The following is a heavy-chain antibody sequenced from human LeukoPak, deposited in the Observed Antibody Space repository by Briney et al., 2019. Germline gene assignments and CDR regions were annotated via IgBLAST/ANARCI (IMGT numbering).Heavy chain of an antibody. Sequence: PSETLSLTCTVSGGSISSGSYYWSWIRQPAGKRLEWIGRIYTSGSTNYNPSLKSRVTISVDTSKNQFSLKLSSVTAADTAVYYCARDPGQLGYCSSTSCSHFDYWGQGTLVTVSS. CDR3: ARDPGQLGYCSSTSCSHFDY. CDR1: GGSISSGSYY. J-gene: IGHJ4*02. D-gene: IGHD2-2*01. CDR2: IYTSGST. V-gene: IGHV4-61*02.